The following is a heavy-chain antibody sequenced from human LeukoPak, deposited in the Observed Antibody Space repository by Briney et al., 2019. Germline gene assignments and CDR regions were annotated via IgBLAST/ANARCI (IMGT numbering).Heavy chain of an antibody. CDR2: ISAYNGNT. J-gene: IGHJ6*03. CDR1: GYTFTSYG. Sequence: GASVKVSCKASGYTFTSYGISWVRQAPGQGLEWMGWISAYNGNTNYAQKLQGRVTMTTDTSTSTAHMELRSLRSDDTAVYYCARDPGIAARPGYYYYYMDVWGKGTTVTVSS. D-gene: IGHD6-6*01. CDR3: ARDPGIAARPGYYYYYMDV. V-gene: IGHV1-18*01.